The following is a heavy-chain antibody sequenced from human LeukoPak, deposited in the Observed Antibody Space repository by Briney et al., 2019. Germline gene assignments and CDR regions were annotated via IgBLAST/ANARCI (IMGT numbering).Heavy chain of an antibody. D-gene: IGHD3-22*01. CDR3: AKTGTSGYSFDY. CDR2: INSDGSIT. CDR1: GFTFSSCW. V-gene: IGHV3-74*01. J-gene: IGHJ4*02. Sequence: PGGSLRLSCAASGFTFSSCWMHWVRQAPGKGLVWVSHINSDGSITRYADSVKGRFTISRDNSNNTLYLQMNSLRVEDTAVYYCAKTGTSGYSFDYWGQGTLVTVSS.